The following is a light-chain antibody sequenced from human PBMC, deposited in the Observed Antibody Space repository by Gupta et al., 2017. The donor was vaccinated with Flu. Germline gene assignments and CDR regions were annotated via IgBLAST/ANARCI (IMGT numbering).Light chain of an antibody. CDR1: NSNIGRNT. V-gene: IGLV1-44*01. Sequence: QSLLTQPPYSFGTPGQRVTISCPGSNSNIGRNTLSWYQQLPGAAPKLIIQNDNQRPSGVPVRFSGSKAGTSASLTISGLQSEDEGDFYCATWDDSLNGPVFGGGTRLTVL. J-gene: IGLJ3*02. CDR2: NDN. CDR3: ATWDDSLNGPV.